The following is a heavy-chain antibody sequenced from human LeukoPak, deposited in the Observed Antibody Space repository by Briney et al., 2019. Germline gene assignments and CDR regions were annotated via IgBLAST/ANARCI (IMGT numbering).Heavy chain of an antibody. J-gene: IGHJ4*02. V-gene: IGHV3-48*03. CDR1: GFTFSSYE. CDR3: ASLTYYYNRDY. CDR2: ISSSGSTI. D-gene: IGHD3-10*01. Sequence: GGSLRPSCAASGFTFSSYEMNWVRQAPGKGLECVSYISSSGSTIYYADSVKGRFTISRDNAKNSLYLQMNSLRAEDTAVYYCASLTYYYNRDYWGQGTLVTVSS.